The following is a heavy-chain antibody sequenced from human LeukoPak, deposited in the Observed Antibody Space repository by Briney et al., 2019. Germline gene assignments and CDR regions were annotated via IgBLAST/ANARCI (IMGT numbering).Heavy chain of an antibody. CDR2: SNHKRGGP. CDR3: SRPKRESSYGYAADHYCYMDV. Sequence: ASVNVSCKASGYTFTGCYIHGVGQAPGKGGEGMGWSNHKRGGPKYAQMFQGRVTMTSDTFNDTAYMDLRRLRFREPAVFFWSRPKRESSYGYAADHYCYMDVWGKGTAVTVSS. J-gene: IGHJ6*03. CDR1: GYTFTGCY. V-gene: IGHV1-2*02. D-gene: IGHD5-18*01.